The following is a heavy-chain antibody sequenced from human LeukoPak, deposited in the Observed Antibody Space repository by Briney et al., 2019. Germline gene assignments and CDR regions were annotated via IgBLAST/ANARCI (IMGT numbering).Heavy chain of an antibody. CDR3: ARVRSGSSGWYYWGEGDYYFDY. J-gene: IGHJ4*02. V-gene: IGHV3-48*01. Sequence: PGGSLRLSCAASGFTFSSYSMNWVRQAPGKGLEWVSYISSSSSTIYYGDSVKGRSTISRDNAKNSLYLQMNGLRAEDTAVYYCARVRSGSSGWYYWGEGDYYFDYWGQGTLVTVSS. D-gene: IGHD6-19*01. CDR2: ISSSSSTI. CDR1: GFTFSSYS.